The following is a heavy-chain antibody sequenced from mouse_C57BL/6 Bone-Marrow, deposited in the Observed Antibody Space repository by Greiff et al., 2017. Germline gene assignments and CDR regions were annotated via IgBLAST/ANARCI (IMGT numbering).Heavy chain of an antibody. CDR1: GFTFSDYG. CDR3: ASGRRGFAY. J-gene: IGHJ3*01. V-gene: IGHV5-17*01. CDR2: ISSGSSTI. Sequence: EVKLMESGGGLVKPGGSLKLSCAASGFTFSDYGMHWVRQAPEKGLEWVAYISSGSSTIYYADTVKGRFTISRDNAKNTLFLQMTSLRSEDTAMYYCASGRRGFAYWCQGTLVTVSA.